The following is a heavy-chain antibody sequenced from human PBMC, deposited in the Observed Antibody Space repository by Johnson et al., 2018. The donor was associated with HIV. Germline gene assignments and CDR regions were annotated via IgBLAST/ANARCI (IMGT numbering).Heavy chain of an antibody. CDR3: AKDISWITISRGAFNI. CDR2: ISWNSGSI. Sequence: VQLVESGGGLVQPGRSLRLSCAASGFTFDDYAMHWVRQAQGKALEWVSGISWNSGSIGYADSVKGRFTISSDNVKKSLYLQMNSLSAEDTALYYCAKDISWITISRGAFNIWGQESMVAVSS. D-gene: IGHD3-10*01. CDR1: GFTFDDYA. J-gene: IGHJ3*02. V-gene: IGHV3-9*01.